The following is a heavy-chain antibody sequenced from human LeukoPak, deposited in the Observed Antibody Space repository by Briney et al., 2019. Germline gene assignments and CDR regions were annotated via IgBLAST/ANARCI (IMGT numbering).Heavy chain of an antibody. D-gene: IGHD3-10*01. CDR3: ARGQLLWFGERAGYFDY. CDR1: GYTFTSYG. Sequence: ASVKVSCKASGYTFTSYGISWVRQAPGQGLEWMGWISAYNGNTNYAQKLQGRVTMTTDTSTSTAYMELRSLRSDDTAVYYYARGQLLWFGERAGYFDYWGQGTLVTVSS. CDR2: ISAYNGNT. V-gene: IGHV1-18*01. J-gene: IGHJ4*02.